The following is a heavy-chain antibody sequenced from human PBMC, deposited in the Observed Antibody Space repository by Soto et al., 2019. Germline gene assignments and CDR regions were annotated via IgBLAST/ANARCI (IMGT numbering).Heavy chain of an antibody. Sequence: QVQLQESGPGLVKPSETLSLTCTISGGPMNNYYCSWFRQPRGQGLEWIGYMGYNGFTRYNPSLRSRVAISIDTAKNQFSLNLSSVTAADTDLYYCARQGFGELHGLVDVWGQGITVTVSS. J-gene: IGHJ6*02. CDR3: ARQGFGELHGLVDV. V-gene: IGHV4-59*08. CDR2: MGYNGFT. CDR1: GGPMNNYY. D-gene: IGHD3-10*01.